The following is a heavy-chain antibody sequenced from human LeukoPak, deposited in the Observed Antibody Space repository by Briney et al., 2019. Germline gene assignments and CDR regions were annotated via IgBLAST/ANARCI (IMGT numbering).Heavy chain of an antibody. CDR1: GFTFSTYA. D-gene: IGHD2-15*01. CDR3: AREFCSDGTCYWSFDF. Sequence: GGSLRLSCAASGFTFSTYAMSWVRQAPGKGLEWVSSISESSNYTYYADSVKGRFTISRDNAKNSLYLQMNSLRAEDTALYYCAREFCSDGTCYWSFDFWGQGTLVTVSS. V-gene: IGHV3-21*01. J-gene: IGHJ4*02. CDR2: ISESSNYT.